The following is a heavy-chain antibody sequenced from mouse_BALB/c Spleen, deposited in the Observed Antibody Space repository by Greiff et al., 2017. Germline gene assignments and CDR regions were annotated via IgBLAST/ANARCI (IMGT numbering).Heavy chain of an antibody. Sequence: QVQLQQPGAEMVKPGASVKMSCKASGYTFTSYWMHWVKQRPGQGLEWIGTIDPSDSYTSYNQKFKGKATLTVDTSSSTAYMQLSSLTSEDSAVYYCTRGAFDYWGQGTTLTVSS. CDR3: TRGAFDY. CDR1: GYTFTSYW. CDR2: IDPSDSYT. V-gene: IGHV1S127*01. J-gene: IGHJ2*01.